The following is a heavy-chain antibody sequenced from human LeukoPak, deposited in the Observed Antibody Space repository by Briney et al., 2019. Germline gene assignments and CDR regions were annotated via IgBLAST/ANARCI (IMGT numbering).Heavy chain of an antibody. V-gene: IGHV3-23*01. D-gene: IGHD6-19*01. CDR3: AKTIAVAGYLFDY. CDR1: GFTFSSYA. CDR2: ISGSGGST. J-gene: IGHJ4*02. Sequence: GGSLRLSCAASGFTFSSYAMSWVRQAPGKGPEWVSAISGSGGSTYYADSVKGRFTISRDNSKNTLYLQMNSLRAEDTAVYYCAKTIAVAGYLFDYWGQGTLVTVSS.